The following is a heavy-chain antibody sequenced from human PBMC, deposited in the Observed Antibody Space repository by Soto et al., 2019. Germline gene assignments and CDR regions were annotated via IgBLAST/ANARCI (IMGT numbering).Heavy chain of an antibody. Sequence: QVQLQESGPGLVKPSGTLSLTCAVSGVSISSHDWWTWVRQPPGKGLEWIGESHQSGNTNYNSSRESRVTISLDKSKNLFSLHLNSVTVADTAVYYCATRDTGRVYWGQGTLVTVSS. V-gene: IGHV4-4*02. D-gene: IGHD5-18*01. CDR1: GVSISSHDW. CDR2: SHQSGNT. J-gene: IGHJ4*02. CDR3: ATRDTGRVY.